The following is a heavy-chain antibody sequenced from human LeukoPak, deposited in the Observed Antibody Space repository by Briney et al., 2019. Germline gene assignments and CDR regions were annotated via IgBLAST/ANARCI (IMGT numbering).Heavy chain of an antibody. Sequence: SVKVSCKASGGTFSSYAISWVRQAPGQGLERMGGIIPIFGTANYAQKFQGRVTITADKSTSTAYMELSSLRSEDTAVYYCARVPPRYGSGSYYNSSDYWGQGTLVTVSS. CDR2: IIPIFGTA. CDR3: ARVPPRYGSGSYYNSSDY. J-gene: IGHJ4*02. V-gene: IGHV1-69*06. CDR1: GGTFSSYA. D-gene: IGHD3-10*01.